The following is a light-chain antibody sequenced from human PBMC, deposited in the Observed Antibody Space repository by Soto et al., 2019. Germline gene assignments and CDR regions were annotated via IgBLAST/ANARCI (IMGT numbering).Light chain of an antibody. CDR1: QSVSSN. CDR2: GAS. V-gene: IGKV3-15*01. CDR3: QQYNNWPGT. Sequence: EIVMTQSPATLSVSPGERATLSCSASQSVSSNLAWYQQKPGQAPRLLIYGASTRATGIPARFSGSGSGTEFTLTISSLQSEDFAVYYCQQYNNWPGTFGQGTKV. J-gene: IGKJ1*01.